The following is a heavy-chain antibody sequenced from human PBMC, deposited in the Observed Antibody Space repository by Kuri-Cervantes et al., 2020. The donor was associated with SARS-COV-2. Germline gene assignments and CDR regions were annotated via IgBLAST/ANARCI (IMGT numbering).Heavy chain of an antibody. D-gene: IGHD1-7*01. CDR2: IKQDGSEK. V-gene: IGHV3-7*01. J-gene: IGHJ6*03. Sequence: GESLKISCAASGFTFSSYWMSWVRQAPGKGLEWVANIKQDGSEKYYVDSVKGRFTISRDNAKNSLYLQMNSLRAEDTAVYYCASRDGTTLNYYYYYMDVWGKGTTVTVSS. CDR3: ASRDGTTLNYYYYYMDV. CDR1: GFTFSSYW.